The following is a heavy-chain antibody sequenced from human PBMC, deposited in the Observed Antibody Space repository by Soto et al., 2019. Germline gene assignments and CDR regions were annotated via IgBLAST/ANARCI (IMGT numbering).Heavy chain of an antibody. J-gene: IGHJ4*02. CDR2: ISPDGGDR. CDR3: ARDFLHGGQ. D-gene: IGHD4-4*01. Sequence: EVQLVESGGGLVQPGGSLRLSCAASGFTFSSNYMHWVRQVPGKGLVWISRISPDGGDRRYADSVEGRFTISRDNAKNTLFLQMDSLRADDTAVYYCARDFLHGGQWGQGTLDTVSS. V-gene: IGHV3-74*01. CDR1: GFTFSSNY.